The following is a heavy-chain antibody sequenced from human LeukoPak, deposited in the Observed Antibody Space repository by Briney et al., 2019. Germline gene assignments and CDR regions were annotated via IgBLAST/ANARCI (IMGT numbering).Heavy chain of an antibody. CDR3: AKKGYSHNWFSY. CDR2: ISSSGTTT. Sequence: GGSLTLSCAASGFTFSDFNMNWVRQAPGKGLEWIAYISSSGTTTLYADSVKGRSTISRDNAENSLSLQMNGLRPDDTAFYFCAKKGYSHNWFSYWGQGTLVTASS. CDR1: GFTFSDFN. J-gene: IGHJ4*02. V-gene: IGHV3-48*04. D-gene: IGHD1-1*01.